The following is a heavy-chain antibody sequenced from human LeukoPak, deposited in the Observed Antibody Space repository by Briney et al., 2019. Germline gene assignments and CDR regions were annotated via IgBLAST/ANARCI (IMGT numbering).Heavy chain of an antibody. CDR1: GYTFTSYD. D-gene: IGHD3-10*01. CDR2: MNPNSGNT. Sequence: ASVKVSCKASGYTFTSYDINWVRQATGQGLEWMGWMNPNSGNTGYAQKFQGRVTITRNTSISTAYMELSSLRSEDTAVYYCARGGTYYYGSGSYYDYFDYWGQGTLVTVSS. V-gene: IGHV1-8*03. CDR3: ARGGTYYYGSGSYYDYFDY. J-gene: IGHJ4*02.